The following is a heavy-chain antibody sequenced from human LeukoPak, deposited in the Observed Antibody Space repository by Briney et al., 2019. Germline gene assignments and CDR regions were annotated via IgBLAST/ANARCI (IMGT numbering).Heavy chain of an antibody. D-gene: IGHD1-14*01. Sequence: GGSLRLSCAASGFTFSTNSMSWARQAPGKGLEWVSYISSSGSTIYYADSVKGRFTISRDNAKNSLYLQMNSLRAEDTAVYYCAGVGRIDHGFDYWGQGTLVTVSS. CDR1: GFTFSTNS. V-gene: IGHV3-48*04. CDR3: AGVGRIDHGFDY. J-gene: IGHJ4*02. CDR2: ISSSGSTI.